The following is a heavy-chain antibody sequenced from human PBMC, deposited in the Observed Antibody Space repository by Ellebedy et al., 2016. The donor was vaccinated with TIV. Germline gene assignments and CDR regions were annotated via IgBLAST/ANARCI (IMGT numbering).Heavy chain of an antibody. Sequence: SETLSLTCTVSGGSITSTSYYWGWIRQPPGKGLEWIGTIHSSGITYYNPSLKSRVTISLDTSKNQFSLKLRSVTAADTAVYYCARSADFWSGYYFDYWGQGTLVTVSS. CDR3: ARSADFWSGYYFDY. CDR2: IHSSGIT. D-gene: IGHD3-3*01. J-gene: IGHJ4*02. V-gene: IGHV4-39*07. CDR1: GGSITSTSYY.